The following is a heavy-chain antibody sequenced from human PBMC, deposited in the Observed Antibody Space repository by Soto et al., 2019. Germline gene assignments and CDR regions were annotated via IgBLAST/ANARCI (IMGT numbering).Heavy chain of an antibody. CDR3: ARGQRNDAFDI. Sequence: QVQLQQWGAGLLKPSETLSLTCGVYGGSFSGYYWSYIRQPPGKGLEWIGEVNHSGITNYNPSLKSRVTISADTSTKQFSLKLSSLTAADTALYYCARGQRNDAFDIWGQGTMVTVSS. CDR2: VNHSGIT. J-gene: IGHJ3*02. CDR1: GGSFSGYY. V-gene: IGHV4-34*01.